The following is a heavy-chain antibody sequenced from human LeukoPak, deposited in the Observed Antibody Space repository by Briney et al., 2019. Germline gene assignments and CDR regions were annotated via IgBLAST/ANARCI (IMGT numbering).Heavy chain of an antibody. CDR3: ARDSRGGGPDFDY. CDR2: IYYSGTPT. J-gene: IGHJ4*02. CDR1: GDSINNYF. Sequence: SETLSLTCTVSGDSINNYFWAWIRQPPGKGLEWIGYIYYSGTPTKYNPSLKSRVTISIDTSRNQFSLKLSSVTAADTAVYYCARDSRGGGPDFDYWGQGTLVTVSS. V-gene: IGHV4-59*01. D-gene: IGHD3-16*01.